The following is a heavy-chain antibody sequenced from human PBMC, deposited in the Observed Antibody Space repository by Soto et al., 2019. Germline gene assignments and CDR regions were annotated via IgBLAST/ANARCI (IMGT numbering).Heavy chain of an antibody. J-gene: IGHJ5*02. CDR3: ARDSYYYGSGSYYTGWFDP. V-gene: IGHV3-21*01. D-gene: IGHD3-10*01. Sequence: GSLRLSCAASGFTFSSYSMNWVRQAPGKGLEWVSSISSSSSYIYYADSVKGRFTISRDNAKNSLYLQMNSLRAEDTAVYHCARDSYYYGSGSYYTGWFDPWGQGTLVTVSS. CDR1: GFTFSSYS. CDR2: ISSSSSYI.